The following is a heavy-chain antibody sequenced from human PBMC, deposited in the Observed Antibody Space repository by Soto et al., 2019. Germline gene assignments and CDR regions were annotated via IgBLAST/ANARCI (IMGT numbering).Heavy chain of an antibody. D-gene: IGHD4-17*01. CDR1: GFTVNSNY. Sequence: GGSLRLSCAASGFTVNSNYMSWVRQAPGKGLEWVSVIYSGGSTYYADSVKGRFTISRDNSKNTLYLQMNSLRAEDTAVYYCAGVQSDYGDYDGTPGFDYWGQGTLVTVSS. J-gene: IGHJ4*02. CDR2: IYSGGST. CDR3: AGVQSDYGDYDGTPGFDY. V-gene: IGHV3-66*01.